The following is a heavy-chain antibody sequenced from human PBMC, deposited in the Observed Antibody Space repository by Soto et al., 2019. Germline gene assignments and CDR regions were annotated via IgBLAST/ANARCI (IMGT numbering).Heavy chain of an antibody. CDR3: ARGGVQFRKYSYGDY. CDR2: INHSGST. Sequence: QVQLQQWGAGLLKPSETLSLTCAVYGGSFSGYYWSWIRQPPGKGLEWIGEINHSGSTNYNPSLKSRVTISVDTSKNQFSLKLSSVTAADTAVYYCARGGVQFRKYSYGDYWGQGTLVTVSS. CDR1: GGSFSGYY. J-gene: IGHJ4*02. V-gene: IGHV4-34*01. D-gene: IGHD5-18*01.